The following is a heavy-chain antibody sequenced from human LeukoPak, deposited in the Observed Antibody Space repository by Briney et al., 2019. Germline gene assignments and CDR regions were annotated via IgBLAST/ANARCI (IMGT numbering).Heavy chain of an antibody. J-gene: IGHJ4*02. D-gene: IGHD3-10*01. CDR3: ARRPAFVVRGGYFDF. CDR2: FFPAESDI. Sequence: GESLKISCKGSGYSLTSYWIGWVRQMHGKGLEWMGIFFPAESDIRYSPSFQGQVTISDDKSISTAYLQWSSLKASDTGMYYCARRPAFVVRGGYFDFWGRGTRVTVSS. CDR1: GYSLTSYW. V-gene: IGHV5-51*01.